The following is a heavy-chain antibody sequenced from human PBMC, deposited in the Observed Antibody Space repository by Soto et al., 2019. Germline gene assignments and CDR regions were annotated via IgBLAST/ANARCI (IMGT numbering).Heavy chain of an antibody. CDR2: ISAYNGNT. V-gene: IGHV1-18*01. Sequence: GASVKVSCKASGYTFTSYGISWVRQAPGQGLEWMGWISAYNGNTNYAQKLQGRVTMTTDTSTSTAYMELRSLRSDDTAVYYCARDETTSSSLRWFDPWGQGTLVTVSS. CDR1: GYTFTSYG. D-gene: IGHD6-6*01. J-gene: IGHJ5*02. CDR3: ARDETTSSSLRWFDP.